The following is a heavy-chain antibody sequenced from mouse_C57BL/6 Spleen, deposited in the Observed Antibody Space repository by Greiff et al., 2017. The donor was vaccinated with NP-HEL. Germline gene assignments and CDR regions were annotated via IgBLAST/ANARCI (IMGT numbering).Heavy chain of an antibody. Sequence: VQLVESGAELVRPGTSVKLSCKASGYTFTSYWMHWVKQRPGQGLEWIGVIDPSDSYTNYNQKFKGKATLTVDTSSSTAYMQLSSLTSEDSAVYYCAPDGYYYWGQGTTLTVSS. V-gene: IGHV1-59*01. J-gene: IGHJ2*01. CDR2: IDPSDSYT. CDR3: APDGYYY. D-gene: IGHD2-3*01. CDR1: GYTFTSYW.